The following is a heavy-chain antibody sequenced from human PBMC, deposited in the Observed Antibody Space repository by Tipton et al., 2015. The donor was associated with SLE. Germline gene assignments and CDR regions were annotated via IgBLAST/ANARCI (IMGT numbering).Heavy chain of an antibody. CDR2: IYTSGST. D-gene: IGHD3-10*01. V-gene: IGHV4-4*07. Sequence: TLSLTCPVSGGSISSYYWSWIRQPAGKGLEWIGRIYTSGSTNHNPSLTSRVTMSVDTSKNQFSLKLSSVTAADTAVYYCARERSRGGDAFDIWGQVTMVTVSS. CDR3: ARERSRGGDAFDI. CDR1: GGSISSYY. J-gene: IGHJ3*02.